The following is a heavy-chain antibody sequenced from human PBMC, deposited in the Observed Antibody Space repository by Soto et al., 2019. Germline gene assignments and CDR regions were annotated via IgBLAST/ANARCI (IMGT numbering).Heavy chain of an antibody. J-gene: IGHJ6*02. Sequence: GGSLRLSCAASGFTFSSYAMHWVRQAPGKGLEWVTVIWYDGSDKYYAASVKGRFTISRDNSKNTLFLQMNSLRVEDTAVYYCARATSGYHYYGMDVWGPGTTVTVSS. D-gene: IGHD6-19*01. CDR3: ARATSGYHYYGMDV. V-gene: IGHV3-33*01. CDR1: GFTFSSYA. CDR2: IWYDGSDK.